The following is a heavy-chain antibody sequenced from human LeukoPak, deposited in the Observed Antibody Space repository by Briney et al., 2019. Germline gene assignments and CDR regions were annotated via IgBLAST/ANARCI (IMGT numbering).Heavy chain of an antibody. Sequence: ASVKVSCKTSGYTFVNYVISWVRQAPGQGLEWMGWMNPNSGNTGYAQKFQGRVTMTRNTSISTAYMELSSLRSEDTAVYYCARTGYSSGWITYYYYYYMDVWGKGTTVTVSS. CDR1: GYTFVNYV. CDR2: MNPNSGNT. J-gene: IGHJ6*03. D-gene: IGHD6-19*01. CDR3: ARTGYSSGWITYYYYYYMDV. V-gene: IGHV1-8*02.